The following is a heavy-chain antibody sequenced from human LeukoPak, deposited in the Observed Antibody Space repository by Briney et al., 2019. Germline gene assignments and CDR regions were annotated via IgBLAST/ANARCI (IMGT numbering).Heavy chain of an antibody. CDR2: IFYSGST. CDR3: ARLGYSSGIWYYYYYMDV. V-gene: IGHV4-31*03. J-gene: IGHJ6*03. D-gene: IGHD5-18*01. CDR1: GGSISSGGYY. Sequence: PSETLSLTCTVSGGSISSGGYYWSWIRQHPGKGLEWIGYIFYSGSTYYNPSLKSRVTISVDTSKNQFSLKLSSVTAADTAVYYCARLGYSSGIWYYYYYMDVWGKGTTVTVSS.